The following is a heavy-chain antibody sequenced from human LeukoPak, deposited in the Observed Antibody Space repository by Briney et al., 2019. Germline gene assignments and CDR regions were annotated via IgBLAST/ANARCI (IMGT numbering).Heavy chain of an antibody. CDR3: ARDSSGWYGDY. D-gene: IGHD6-19*01. CDR2: ISYDGSNK. V-gene: IGHV3-30*04. CDR1: GFTFSSYV. J-gene: IGHJ4*02. Sequence: GGSLRLSCAASGFTFSSYVMHWVRQAPGKGLEWVAIISYDGSNKYYADSVKGRFTISRDNSKNTLYLQMNSLRAEDTAVYYCARDSSGWYGDYWGQGTLVTVSS.